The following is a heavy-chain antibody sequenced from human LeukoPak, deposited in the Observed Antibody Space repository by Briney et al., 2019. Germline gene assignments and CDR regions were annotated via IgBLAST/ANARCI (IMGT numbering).Heavy chain of an antibody. CDR1: GFTFSSYA. V-gene: IGHV3-23*01. D-gene: IGHD1-26*01. Sequence: GGSLRLSCAASGFTFSSYAMSWVRQAPGKGLEWVSAISGSGGSTYYADSVKGRFAISRGNSKNTLYLQMNSLRAEDTAVYYCAKGERKWELLPFDYWGQGTLVTVSS. CDR3: AKGERKWELLPFDY. J-gene: IGHJ4*02. CDR2: ISGSGGST.